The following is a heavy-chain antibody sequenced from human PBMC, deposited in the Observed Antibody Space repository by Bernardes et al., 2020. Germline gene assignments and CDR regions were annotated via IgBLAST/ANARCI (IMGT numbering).Heavy chain of an antibody. CDR3: AKRFSDYAPVRMDV. J-gene: IGHJ6*02. Sequence: GGSLRLSCAASGFTFSSFAMNWVRQAPGKGLEWVAVIGGTGARTYYADSVKGRFIISRDNSKNTLYLQMSSLRAADTAVYYCAKRFSDYAPVRMDVWGQGTTVTVSS. D-gene: IGHD5-12*01. CDR1: GFTFSSFA. V-gene: IGHV3-23*01. CDR2: IGGTGART.